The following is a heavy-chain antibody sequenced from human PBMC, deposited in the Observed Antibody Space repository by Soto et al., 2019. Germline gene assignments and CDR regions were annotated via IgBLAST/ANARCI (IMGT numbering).Heavy chain of an antibody. CDR3: ARAGPFYETSGYPCSAFDI. CDR1: GYTLTSYG. V-gene: IGHV1-18*01. J-gene: IGHJ3*02. CDR2: ISAYNGNT. Sequence: QVPLVQSGAEVKKPGASVKVSCKASGYTLTSYGISWVRQAPGQGLQWMGWISAYNGNTNYADKFQGRVTMTTDTSTSTAHMEVRSLRSDDTAVYYCARAGPFYETSGYPCSAFDIWGQGTMVTVSS. D-gene: IGHD3-22*01.